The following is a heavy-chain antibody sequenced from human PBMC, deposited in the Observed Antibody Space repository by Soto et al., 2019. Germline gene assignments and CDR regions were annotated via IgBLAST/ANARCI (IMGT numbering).Heavy chain of an antibody. J-gene: IGHJ3*02. V-gene: IGHV1-69*13. CDR2: IIPIFATA. D-gene: IGHD1-26*01. CDR3: ARDQGATILNAFDI. Sequence: SVKVSCKASGGTFSSYAISWVRQAPGQGLEWMGGIIPIFATANYAQKFQGRVTITADESTSTAYMELNSLRSEDTAVYYCARDQGATILNAFDIWGQGTMVTVS. CDR1: GGTFSSYA.